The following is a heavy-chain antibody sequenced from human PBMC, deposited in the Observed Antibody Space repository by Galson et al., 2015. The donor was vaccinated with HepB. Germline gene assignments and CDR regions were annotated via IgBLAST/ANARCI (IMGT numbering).Heavy chain of an antibody. Sequence: SLRLSCAASGFTFSSYAMHWVRQAPGKGLEWVAVISYDGSNKYYADSVKGRFTISRDNSKNTLYLQMNSLRAEDTAVYYCARRHYDSSGYYYPFFDYWGQGALVTVSS. CDR2: ISYDGSNK. CDR1: GFTFSSYA. CDR3: ARRHYDSSGYYYPFFDY. D-gene: IGHD3-22*01. J-gene: IGHJ4*02. V-gene: IGHV3-30-3*01.